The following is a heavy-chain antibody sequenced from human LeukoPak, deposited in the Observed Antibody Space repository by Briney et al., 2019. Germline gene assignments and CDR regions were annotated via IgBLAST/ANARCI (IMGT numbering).Heavy chain of an antibody. J-gene: IGHJ4*02. V-gene: IGHV4-61*01. CDR1: GYSISSGYY. CDR3: ARDRSSENYRYFDY. D-gene: IGHD1-7*01. CDR2: IYYSGST. Sequence: PSETLSLTCTVSGYSISSGYYWNWIRQPPGKGLEWIGYIYYSGSTNYNPSLKSRVTISVDTSKNQFSLKLSSVTAADTAVYYCARDRSSENYRYFDYWGQGTLVTVSS.